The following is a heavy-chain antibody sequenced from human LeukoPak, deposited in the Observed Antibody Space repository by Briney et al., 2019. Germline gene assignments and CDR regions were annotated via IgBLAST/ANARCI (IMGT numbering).Heavy chain of an antibody. J-gene: IGHJ4*02. Sequence: GGSLRLSCAASGFTFSSYAMSWVRQAPGKGLEWVSAISGSGGSAYYADSVKGRFTISRDNSKNTLYLQMNSLRAEDTAVYYCAKDHPVLLWFGELGYWGQGTLVTVSS. V-gene: IGHV3-23*01. D-gene: IGHD3-10*01. CDR2: ISGSGGSA. CDR1: GFTFSSYA. CDR3: AKDHPVLLWFGELGY.